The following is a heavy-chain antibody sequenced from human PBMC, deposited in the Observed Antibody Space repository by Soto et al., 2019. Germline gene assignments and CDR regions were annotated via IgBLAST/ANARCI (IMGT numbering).Heavy chain of an antibody. D-gene: IGHD3-3*01. V-gene: IGHV1-18*01. Sequence: QVQLVQSGAEVKKPGASVKVSCKASGYTFTSYGISWVRQAPGQGLECMGWISSYNGNTNYAQKLQGRVTMTTDTSTSTAYMELRSLRSDDTAVYYCERAWSYDFWSGYVEDDYYMDVWGKGTTGTVSS. CDR1: GYTFTSYG. CDR2: ISSYNGNT. CDR3: ERAWSYDFWSGYVEDDYYMDV. J-gene: IGHJ6*03.